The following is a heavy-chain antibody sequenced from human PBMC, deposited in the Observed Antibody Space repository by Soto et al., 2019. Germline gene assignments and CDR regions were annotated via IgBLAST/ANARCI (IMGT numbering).Heavy chain of an antibody. CDR1: GYTFTGYY. D-gene: IGHD2-2*01. CDR2: INPNSGGT. V-gene: IGHV1-2*04. CDR3: ARDCTLGACSSTSCYQGYFDY. J-gene: IGHJ4*02. Sequence: ASVKVSCKASGYTFTGYYMHWVRQAPGQGLEWMGWINPNSGGTNYAQKFQGWVTMTRDTSISTAYMELSRLRSDDTAVYYCARDCTLGACSSTSCYQGYFDYWGQGTLVTVSS.